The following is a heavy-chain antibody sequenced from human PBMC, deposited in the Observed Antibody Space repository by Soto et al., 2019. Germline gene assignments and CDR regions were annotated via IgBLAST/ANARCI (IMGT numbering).Heavy chain of an antibody. J-gene: IGHJ5*02. CDR3: ARDREQQLVRSYNWFDP. Sequence: SVKVSCKASGGTFSSYAISWVRQAPGQGLEWMGGIIPIFGTANYAQKFQGRVTITADESTSTAYMELSSLRSEDTAVYYCARDREQQLVRSYNWFDPWGQGTLVTVSS. V-gene: IGHV1-69*13. CDR1: GGTFSSYA. CDR2: IIPIFGTA. D-gene: IGHD6-13*01.